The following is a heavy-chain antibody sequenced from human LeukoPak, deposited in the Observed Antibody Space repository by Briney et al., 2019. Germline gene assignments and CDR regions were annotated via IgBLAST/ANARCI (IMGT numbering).Heavy chain of an antibody. CDR1: GDSVSSNNAA. V-gene: IGHV6-1*01. Sequence: SQTLSLTCTISGDSVSSNNAAWNWFRQSPSRGLEWLGRTYYRSKWYTAYAVSVQSRITINPDTSKNQFSLQLNSVTPEDSAVYFCTRDNPLAGGAPGASDVWGQGTMVTVSS. CDR2: TYYRSKWYT. CDR3: TRDNPLAGGAPGASDV. D-gene: IGHD1-14*01. J-gene: IGHJ3*01.